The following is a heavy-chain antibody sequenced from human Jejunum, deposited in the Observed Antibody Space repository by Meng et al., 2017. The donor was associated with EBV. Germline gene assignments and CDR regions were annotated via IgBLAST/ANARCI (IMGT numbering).Heavy chain of an antibody. CDR1: GYTFINYG. V-gene: IGHV1-3*01. Sequence: QVQLVQSGAEVXXXXXSVKVSCEASGYTFINYGIHWLRQAPGQRLELMGWINPGNGNTLYSQKFQGRVTITRDTSASTAYVELSRLRSEDTAVYYCSRDEKLGPYYFDYWGQGALVTVSS. CDR3: SRDEKLGPYYFDY. CDR2: INPGNGNT. J-gene: IGHJ4*02.